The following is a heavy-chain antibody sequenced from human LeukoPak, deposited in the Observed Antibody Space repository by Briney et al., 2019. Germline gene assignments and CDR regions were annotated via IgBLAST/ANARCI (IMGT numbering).Heavy chain of an antibody. J-gene: IGHJ5*02. CDR3: ARHYYDSSGYLNWFDP. CDR1: GGSISSSDSY. CDR2: MYFGGST. Sequence: SETPSLTCTVSGGSISSSDSYWGWIRQPPGKGLEWIGSMYFGGSTYYNPSLKSRVTTSVDTSKNQFSLKLSSVTAADTAVYYCARHYYDSSGYLNWFDPWGQGTLVTVSS. V-gene: IGHV4-39*07. D-gene: IGHD3-22*01.